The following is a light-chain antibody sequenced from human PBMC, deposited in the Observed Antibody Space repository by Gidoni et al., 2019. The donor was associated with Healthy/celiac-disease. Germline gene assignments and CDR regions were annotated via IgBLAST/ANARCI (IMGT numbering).Light chain of an antibody. CDR1: QRLLHSDGKTY. V-gene: IGKV2D-29*01. Sequence: VMTQTPLSLSVTPGQSASISCKFSQRLLHSDGKTYLYWDLQRPGRPPHLLIYEVFNRFSGVPDRFRAAGSGTDFPRKICRVVANDVGVYYCMQSIQFPYTFGQGTKLEIK. CDR3: MQSIQFPYT. CDR2: EVF. J-gene: IGKJ2*01.